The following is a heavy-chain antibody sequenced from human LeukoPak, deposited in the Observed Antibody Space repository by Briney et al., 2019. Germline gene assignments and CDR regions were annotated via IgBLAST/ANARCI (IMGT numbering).Heavy chain of an antibody. CDR2: IYYSGST. J-gene: IGHJ4*02. CDR1: GGSISSYY. V-gene: IGHV4-59*01. Sequence: SETLSLTCTVSGGSISSYYWSWIRQPPGKGLEWIGYIYYSGSTNYNPSLKSRVTISVDTSKNQFSLKLSSVTAADTAVYYCARERYDTLTGYHYYFDYWGQGTLVTVSS. D-gene: IGHD3-9*01. CDR3: ARERYDTLTGYHYYFDY.